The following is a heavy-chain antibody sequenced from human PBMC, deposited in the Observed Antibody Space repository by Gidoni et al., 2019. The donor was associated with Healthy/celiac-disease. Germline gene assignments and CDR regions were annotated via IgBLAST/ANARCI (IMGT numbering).Heavy chain of an antibody. V-gene: IGHV3-53*01. J-gene: IGHJ4*02. Sequence: EVQLVESGGGLFQPGGSLRLSCAASGFTASSNYMSWVRQAPGKGLEWVSFIYSSGSTYYADSVKGRFTISRDNSKNTLYLQMNSLRAEDTAVYYCARGKPGSGSYLPREFDYWGQGTLVTVSS. CDR2: IYSSGST. D-gene: IGHD1-26*01. CDR3: ARGKPGSGSYLPREFDY. CDR1: GFTASSNY.